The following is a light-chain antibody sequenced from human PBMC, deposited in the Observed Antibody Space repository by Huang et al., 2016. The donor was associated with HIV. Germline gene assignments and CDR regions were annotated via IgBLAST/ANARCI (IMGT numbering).Light chain of an antibody. Sequence: EVVMTQSPATLSVSPGDRVTLSCRASQSIGLLISGASTRATGIPARFSGSRSGTEFTLTISSLRSDDFAVYYCQQYDKWPPRFGQGTKVEIK. V-gene: IGKV3-15*01. CDR1: QSIG. J-gene: IGKJ1*01. CDR3: QQYDKWPPR. CDR2: GAS.